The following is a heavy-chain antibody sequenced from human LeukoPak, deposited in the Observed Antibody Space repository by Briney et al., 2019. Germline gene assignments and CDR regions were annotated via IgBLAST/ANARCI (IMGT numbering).Heavy chain of an antibody. J-gene: IGHJ4*02. Sequence: SETLSLTCTVSGGSISSYYWSWIRQPPGKGLEWIGYISDSGSTNYYPALKSRVTISVDTSKNQFSLKLSSVAAADTAVYYCARARSGWYGLFDYWGQGTLVTVSS. CDR2: ISDSGST. CDR3: ARARSGWYGLFDY. D-gene: IGHD6-19*01. V-gene: IGHV4-59*01. CDR1: GGSISSYY.